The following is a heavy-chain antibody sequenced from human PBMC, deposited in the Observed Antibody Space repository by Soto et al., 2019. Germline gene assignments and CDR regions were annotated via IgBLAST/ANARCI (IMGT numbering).Heavy chain of an antibody. V-gene: IGHV3-66*01. J-gene: IGHJ4*02. CDR2: IYTGGGT. Sequence: EVQLVESGGGLVQPGGSLRLSCAASGLTVSTNPMSWVRQAPGKGLEWDSVIYTGGGTHYADSVKGRFTISRDNSKNTVNLQMNSLRPEGTAVYYCARDGSGHWGQGTLVTVSS. CDR1: GLTVSTNP. CDR3: ARDGSGH.